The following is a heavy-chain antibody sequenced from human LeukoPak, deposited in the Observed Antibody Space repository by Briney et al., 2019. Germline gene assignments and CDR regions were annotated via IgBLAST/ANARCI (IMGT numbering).Heavy chain of an antibody. V-gene: IGHV1-69*13. Sequence: SVKVSCKASGGTFSSYAISWVRQAPGQGLEWMGGIIPIFGAANYAQKFQGRVTITADESTSTAYMELSSLRSEDTAVYYCARARNWNDPNWFDPWGQGTLVTVSS. CDR1: GGTFSSYA. CDR2: IIPIFGAA. D-gene: IGHD1-1*01. CDR3: ARARNWNDPNWFDP. J-gene: IGHJ5*02.